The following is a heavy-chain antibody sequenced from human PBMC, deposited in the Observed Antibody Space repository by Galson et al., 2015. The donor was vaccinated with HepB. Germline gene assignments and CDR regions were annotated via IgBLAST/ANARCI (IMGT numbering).Heavy chain of an antibody. D-gene: IGHD3-3*01. CDR1: GFTFSSYA. V-gene: IGHV3-23*01. CDR2: ITGRGNNT. CDR3: AKDRREIITRFGVVKPSFYFDF. J-gene: IGHJ4*02. Sequence: SLRLSCAASGFTFSSYAMSWVRQAPGKGLEWVSMITGRGNNTFYPDSVKGRFTISRDNSKNTLYLEMNSLRAEDTAVYYCAKDRREIITRFGVVKPSFYFDFWGQGTLITVSS.